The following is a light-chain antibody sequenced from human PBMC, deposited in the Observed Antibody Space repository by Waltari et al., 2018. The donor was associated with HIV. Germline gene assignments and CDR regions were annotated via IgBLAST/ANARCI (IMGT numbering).Light chain of an antibody. CDR2: SAS. V-gene: IGKV1-39*01. Sequence: DIQLTQSPASLSASFGDSVVFTCRASQAISSYLNWYQQKAGKAPVLLVYSASTLQTGAPPRFRGSGSGRDFTLSISDLQPEDFATYFCQQSYESPFNFGPGTK. J-gene: IGKJ3*01. CDR1: QAISSY. CDR3: QQSYESPFN.